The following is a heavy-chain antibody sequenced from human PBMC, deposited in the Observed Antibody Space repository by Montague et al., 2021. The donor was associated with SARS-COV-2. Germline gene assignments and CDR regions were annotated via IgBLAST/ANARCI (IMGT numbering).Heavy chain of an antibody. V-gene: IGHV2-5*02. Sequence: PALVKPTQTLTLTCTFSGISLSTSGVGVAWIRQPPGKALEWLALIYWDDDERYSPSMRSRLTITKYTSENQVVLRMTNMDPMDTATYYCAPLGFDSRSYYTPHNCFDPWGQGILVTVSS. CDR1: GISLSTSGVG. CDR2: IYWDDDE. D-gene: IGHD3-10*01. CDR3: APLGFDSRSYYTPHNCFDP. J-gene: IGHJ5*02.